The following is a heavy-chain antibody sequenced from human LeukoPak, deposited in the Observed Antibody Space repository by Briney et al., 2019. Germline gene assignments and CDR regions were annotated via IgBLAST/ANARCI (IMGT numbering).Heavy chain of an antibody. CDR2: ISSSGSNI. V-gene: IGHV3-48*03. Sequence: GGSLRLSCAASGFTFRIYEMNWVRQAPGKGLEWVSYISSSGSNIYYADSVKGRFTISRDNAKNSLYLQMNSLRAEDTAVYYCARRYQGIDYWGQGTLVTVSS. D-gene: IGHD2-2*01. CDR3: ARRYQGIDY. CDR1: GFTFRIYE. J-gene: IGHJ4*02.